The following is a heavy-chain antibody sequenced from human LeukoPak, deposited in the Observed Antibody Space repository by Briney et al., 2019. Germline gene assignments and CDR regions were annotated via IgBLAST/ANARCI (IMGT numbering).Heavy chain of an antibody. V-gene: IGHV3-23*01. CDR2: ISDSGDGT. Sequence: GGSLRLSRTASVFTYRRYVFRWVRQAPGKGLEWVSAISDSGDGTYYADSVKGRFTISRDNSKNTLYLQMNGLGAEDTLVYYFAKARAIRPVYYWGQGTLVTVSS. CDR3: AKARAIRPVYY. CDR1: VFTYRRYV. D-gene: IGHD5-12*01. J-gene: IGHJ4*02.